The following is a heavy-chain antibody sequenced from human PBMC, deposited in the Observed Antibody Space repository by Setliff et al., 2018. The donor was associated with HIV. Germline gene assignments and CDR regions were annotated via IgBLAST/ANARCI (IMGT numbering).Heavy chain of an antibody. J-gene: IGHJ5*02. Sequence: ASVKVSCKSSGYTFTDHYMHWVHQAPGQGLEWMGRINPNTGGANYAQIFQGRVTMTRDTSIGTAYMELNRLRSDDTAIYYCARGFTTNWLDTWGQGTLVTVSS. CDR1: GYTFTDHY. CDR2: INPNTGGA. CDR3: ARGFTTNWLDT. D-gene: IGHD1-1*01. V-gene: IGHV1-2*06.